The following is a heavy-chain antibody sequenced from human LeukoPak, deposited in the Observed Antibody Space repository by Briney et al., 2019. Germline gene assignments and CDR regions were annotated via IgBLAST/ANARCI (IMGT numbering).Heavy chain of an antibody. V-gene: IGHV3-7*01. CDR2: IQQDGTEK. Sequence: GGSLRLSCAASGFTFTTYWMSWVRQAPGKGLEWVANIQQDGTEKYYVDSVKGRFTISRDNAKNSLYLQMNSLRVEDTAVYYCAKVAKYYYGSETYYFFEHWGQGTPVTASS. CDR3: AKVAKYYYGSETYYFFEH. CDR1: GFTFTTYW. J-gene: IGHJ4*02. D-gene: IGHD3-10*01.